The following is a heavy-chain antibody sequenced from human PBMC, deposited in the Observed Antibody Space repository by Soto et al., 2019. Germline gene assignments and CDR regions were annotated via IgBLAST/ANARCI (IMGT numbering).Heavy chain of an antibody. CDR1: GGSFSGYY. CDR2: INHSGST. J-gene: IGHJ3*02. Sequence: SETLSLTCAVYGGSFSGYYWSWIRQPPGKGLEWIGEINHSGSTNYNPSLKSRVTISVDTSKNQFSLKLSSVTAADTAVYYCARSDSREDAFDIWGQGTMVTVSS. CDR3: ARSDSREDAFDI. D-gene: IGHD6-13*01. V-gene: IGHV4-34*01.